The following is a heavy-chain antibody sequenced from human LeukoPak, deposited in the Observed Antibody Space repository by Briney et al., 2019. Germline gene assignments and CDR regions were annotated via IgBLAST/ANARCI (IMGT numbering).Heavy chain of an antibody. CDR1: GFTVSSNY. J-gene: IGHJ4*02. CDR2: IYSGGST. CDR3: ARSDASGYYYGY. Sequence: GGSLRLSCAASGFTVSSNYMSWVRQAPGKGLEWVSVIYSGGSTYYADSVKGRFTISRDNSKNTLYLQMNSLRAEDTAVYYCARSDASGYYYGYRGQGTLVTVSS. V-gene: IGHV3-66*02. D-gene: IGHD3-22*01.